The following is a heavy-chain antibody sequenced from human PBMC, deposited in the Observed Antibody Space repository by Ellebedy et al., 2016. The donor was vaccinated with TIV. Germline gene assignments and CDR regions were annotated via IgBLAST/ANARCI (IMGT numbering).Heavy chain of an antibody. CDR2: ISGSGGST. J-gene: IGHJ1*01. Sequence: GGSLRLSXAASGFTFSSYAMSWVRQAPGKGLEWVSAISGSGGSTYYADSVKGRFTISRDNSKNTLYLQMNSLRAEDTAVYYCAKPAGLAYCGGDCHSQYFQHWGQGTLVTVSS. CDR1: GFTFSSYA. D-gene: IGHD2-21*01. CDR3: AKPAGLAYCGGDCHSQYFQH. V-gene: IGHV3-23*01.